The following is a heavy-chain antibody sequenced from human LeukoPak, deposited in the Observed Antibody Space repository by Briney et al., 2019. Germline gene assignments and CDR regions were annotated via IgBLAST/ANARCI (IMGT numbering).Heavy chain of an antibody. CDR3: ARALNSGSYPAGDY. Sequence: GASVKVSCKASGYTFTSYGISWVRQAPGQGLEWMGWISAYSGDTHYAQKFQGRVTMTTDTSTSTAYMELRSLRSDDTAVYYCARALNSGSYPAGDYWGQGTLVTASS. J-gene: IGHJ4*02. D-gene: IGHD1-26*01. V-gene: IGHV1-18*01. CDR2: ISAYSGDT. CDR1: GYTFTSYG.